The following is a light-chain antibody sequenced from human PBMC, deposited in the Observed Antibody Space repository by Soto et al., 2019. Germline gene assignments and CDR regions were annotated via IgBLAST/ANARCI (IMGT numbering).Light chain of an antibody. J-gene: IGLJ1*01. CDR2: GNN. Sequence: QSVLTQPPSVSGAPGQRVTLSCTGNSSNIGAGYDVHWYQRLPGTAPKLLIYGNNNRPSGVSDRFSGSKSDTSASLAITGLQAEDEADYYCQSYDSSLSGPVFGTGTKLTVL. CDR3: QSYDSSLSGPV. CDR1: SSNIGAGYD. V-gene: IGLV1-40*01.